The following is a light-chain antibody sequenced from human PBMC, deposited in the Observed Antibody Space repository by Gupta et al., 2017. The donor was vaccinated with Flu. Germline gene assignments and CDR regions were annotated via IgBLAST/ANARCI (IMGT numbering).Light chain of an antibody. CDR1: SSDVGRSDS. Sequence: QSALTQPASVSGSPGQSITISCTGTSSDVGRSDSVSWYQQHPGKAPKLLIYDVSNRPSGVASRFSGSKSGNTAALTISGLQAEDETDYYCSSYTSISTFYVFGTGSKVTGL. CDR2: DVS. J-gene: IGLJ1*01. V-gene: IGLV2-14*03. CDR3: SSYTSISTFYV.